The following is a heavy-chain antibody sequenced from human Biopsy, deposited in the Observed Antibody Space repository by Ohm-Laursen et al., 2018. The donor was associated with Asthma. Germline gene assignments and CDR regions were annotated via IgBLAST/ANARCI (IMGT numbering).Heavy chain of an antibody. J-gene: IGHJ6*02. CDR1: GGTFSSNY. CDR3: ARGSSSRLSQRELLDSGGKRAHSYYGMDV. D-gene: IGHD1-26*01. CDR2: THRSRYS. Sequence: SHTLSLTCAVYGGTFSSNYWSWLRPTPGQDLVSLRYTHRSRYSNYNPTLRRCLTISVYTTKQQFPLRLTSVTAADTVVYYCARGSSSRLSQRELLDSGGKRAHSYYGMDVWGQGTTVTVSS. V-gene: IGHV4-34*01.